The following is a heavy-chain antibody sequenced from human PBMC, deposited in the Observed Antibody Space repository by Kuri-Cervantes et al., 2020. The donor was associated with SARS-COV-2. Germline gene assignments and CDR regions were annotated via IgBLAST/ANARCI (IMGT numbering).Heavy chain of an antibody. CDR3: ARVFAARGVDRFDP. V-gene: IGHV1-3*01. Sequence: ASVKVSCKASGYTFTSYAMHWVRQAPGQRLEWMGWINAGNGNTKYSQKFQGRVTITRDTSASTAYMELSSLRSEDTAVYYCARVFAARGVDRFDPWGQGTLVTVSS. CDR2: INAGNGNT. CDR1: GYTFTSYA. J-gene: IGHJ5*02. D-gene: IGHD6-6*01.